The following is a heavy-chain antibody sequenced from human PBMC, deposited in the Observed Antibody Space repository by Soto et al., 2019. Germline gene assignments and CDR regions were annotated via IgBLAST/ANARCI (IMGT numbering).Heavy chain of an antibody. V-gene: IGHV3-33*01. D-gene: IGHD3-22*01. Sequence: QVQLVESGGGVVQPGRSLRLSCAASGFTFSSYGMHWVRQAPGKGLEWVAVIWYDGSNKYYADSVKGRFTISRDNSKNTLYLQMNSLRAEDTAVYYCVRDMSSDITYYYGMDVWGQGTTVTVSS. CDR2: IWYDGSNK. CDR1: GFTFSSYG. CDR3: VRDMSSDITYYYGMDV. J-gene: IGHJ6*02.